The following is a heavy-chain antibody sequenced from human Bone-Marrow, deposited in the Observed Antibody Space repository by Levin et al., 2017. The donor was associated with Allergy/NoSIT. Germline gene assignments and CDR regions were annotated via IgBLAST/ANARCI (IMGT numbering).Heavy chain of an antibody. CDR3: ARDPARGYYDSSGYSGDH. CDR2: ISSSGDST. V-gene: IGHV3-48*02. D-gene: IGHD3-22*01. CDR1: GFSFWHYT. J-gene: IGHJ4*02. Sequence: QLGESLKISCAASGFSFWHYTMNWVRQAPGKGLEWVSCISSSGDSTYYADSVKGRFTISRDNAKNSLYLQLNRLGDEDTALYYCARDPARGYYDSSGYSGDHWGQGTLVTVSS.